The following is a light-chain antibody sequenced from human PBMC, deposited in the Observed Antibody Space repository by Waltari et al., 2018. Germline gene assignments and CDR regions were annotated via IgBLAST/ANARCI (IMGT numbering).Light chain of an antibody. CDR1: LLTKKF. CDR2: EDT. V-gene: IGLV3-10*01. CDR3: YSTDIFRSERGV. J-gene: IGLJ2*01. Sequence: SYELTQPPSVSVSPGQTATITCSGDLLTKKFTYWFQQKWAQAPVMVIYEDTKRLTAIPERFSGSSSGTPAALTITGAQVEDEADYYCYSTDIFRSERGVFGGGTKLLVL.